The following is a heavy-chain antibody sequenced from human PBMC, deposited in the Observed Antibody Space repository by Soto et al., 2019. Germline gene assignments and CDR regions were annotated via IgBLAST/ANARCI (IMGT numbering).Heavy chain of an antibody. Sequence: RASVKVSCKASGYTFTSHDINWVRQATGQGLEWMGWISAYNGNTNYAQKFQGRVTMTTDTFTSTVYMELRSLRSDDTAVYYCARQYVSNWFDPWGQGTLVTVSS. V-gene: IGHV1-18*01. D-gene: IGHD3-16*01. CDR2: ISAYNGNT. CDR3: ARQYVSNWFDP. J-gene: IGHJ5*02. CDR1: GYTFTSHD.